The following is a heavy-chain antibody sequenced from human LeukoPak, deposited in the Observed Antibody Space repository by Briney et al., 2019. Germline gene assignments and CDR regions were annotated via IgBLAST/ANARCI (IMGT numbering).Heavy chain of an antibody. CDR1: GGSFSGYY. J-gene: IGHJ4*02. CDR2: INHSGST. V-gene: IGHV4-34*01. Sequence: SETLSLTCAVYGGSFSGYYWSWIRQPPGKGLEWIGEINHSGSTNYNPSLKSRVSISRDTSKNQFSLKLNSVTAADTAVYYCAREVMAGSYYDYWGQGTLVTVSS. CDR3: AREVMAGSYYDY. D-gene: IGHD6-19*01.